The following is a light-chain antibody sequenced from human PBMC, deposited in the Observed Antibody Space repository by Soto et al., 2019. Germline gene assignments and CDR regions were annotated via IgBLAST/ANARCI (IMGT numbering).Light chain of an antibody. Sequence: QSALTQPASVSGSPGQSITISCTGTSSDVGGYNYVSWYQQHPGKAPKLMIYDVSNRPSGVSNRFSGSKSGNTASLTISGLQAEDEADYYGSSYTSSSTHVVFGGGTKRTVL. CDR2: DVS. J-gene: IGLJ2*01. CDR1: SSDVGGYNY. V-gene: IGLV2-14*01. CDR3: SSYTSSSTHVV.